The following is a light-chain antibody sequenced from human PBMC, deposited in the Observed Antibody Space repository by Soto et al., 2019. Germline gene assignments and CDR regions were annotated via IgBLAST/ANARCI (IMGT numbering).Light chain of an antibody. Sequence: QAVVTQPPSVSGAPGRKVTISCTGTSSNIGADYHFHWYQHLPGTVPKLLIYNSYVRPSGVPDRFSASKSGTSASLTITGLQADDEADYYCQSYDNSLRASLFGGGTQLTVL. CDR1: SSNIGADYH. CDR3: QSYDNSLRASL. CDR2: NSY. V-gene: IGLV1-40*01. J-gene: IGLJ2*01.